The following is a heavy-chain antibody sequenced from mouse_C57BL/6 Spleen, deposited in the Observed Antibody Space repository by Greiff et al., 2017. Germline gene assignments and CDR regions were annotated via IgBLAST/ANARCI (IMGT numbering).Heavy chain of an antibody. CDR2: IDPETGGT. J-gene: IGHJ3*01. CDR1: GYTFTDYE. CDR3: TLPGGDWFAY. Sequence: VQLQESGAELVRPGASVTLSCKASGYTFTDYEMHWVKQTPMHGLEWIGAIDPETGGTAYNQKFKGKAILTADKSSSTAYMELRSLTSEDSAVYYCTLPGGDWFAYWGQGTLVTVSA. V-gene: IGHV1-15*01. D-gene: IGHD1-1*02.